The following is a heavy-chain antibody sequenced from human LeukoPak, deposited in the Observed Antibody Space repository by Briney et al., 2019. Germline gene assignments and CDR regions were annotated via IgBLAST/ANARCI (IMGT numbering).Heavy chain of an antibody. J-gene: IGHJ4*02. Sequence: GASVKVSCKASGYTFASYYMHWVRQAPGQGLEWMGIINPSGGSTSYAQKFQGRVTMTRDTSTSTVYMELSSLRSEDTAVYYCARASDGSYPYHHFDYWGQGTLVTVSS. V-gene: IGHV1-46*01. CDR1: GYTFASYY. CDR3: ARASDGSYPYHHFDY. D-gene: IGHD1-26*01. CDR2: INPSGGST.